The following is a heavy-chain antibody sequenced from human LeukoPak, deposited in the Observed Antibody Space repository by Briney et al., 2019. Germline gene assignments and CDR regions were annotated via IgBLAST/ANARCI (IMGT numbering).Heavy chain of an antibody. Sequence: SETLSLTCTVSGASMSSYYWSWIRQPAGKGLEWIGRIYSSGSTNYNPSLKSRVTMSVDTSKNQLSLKLSSVTAADSAVYYCARLLRHGRCWDHFDYWGQGTLVTVSS. CDR3: ARLLRHGRCWDHFDY. CDR2: IYSSGST. V-gene: IGHV4-4*07. CDR1: GASMSSYY. D-gene: IGHD2-15*01. J-gene: IGHJ4*02.